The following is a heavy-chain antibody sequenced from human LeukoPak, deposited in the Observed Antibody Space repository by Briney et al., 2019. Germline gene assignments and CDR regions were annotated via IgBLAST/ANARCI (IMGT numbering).Heavy chain of an antibody. Sequence: GGSLRLSCAASGFTFSNYWMHWVRHAPGKGLVWVSRINTDGSTTTYADSVKGRFTISRDNAKTTLYLRMNSLRAGDTAVYYCARGYTSTSPRGDFQHWGQGTLVTVSS. CDR1: GFTFSNYW. CDR2: INTDGSTT. V-gene: IGHV3-74*01. CDR3: ARGYTSTSPRGDFQH. J-gene: IGHJ1*01. D-gene: IGHD6-13*01.